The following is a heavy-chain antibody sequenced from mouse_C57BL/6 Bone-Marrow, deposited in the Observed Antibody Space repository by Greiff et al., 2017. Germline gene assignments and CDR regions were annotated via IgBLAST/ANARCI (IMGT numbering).Heavy chain of an antibody. CDR1: GYTFTSYW. Sequence: LQQPGAELVKPGASVKLSCKASGYTFTSYWMHWVKQRPGQGLEWIGMIHPNSGSTNYNEKFKSKATLTVDKSSSTAYMQLSSLTSEDSAVYYCARIYYGNGVNFDYWGQGTTLTVSS. CDR3: ARIYYGNGVNFDY. V-gene: IGHV1-64*01. CDR2: IHPNSGST. D-gene: IGHD2-1*01. J-gene: IGHJ2*01.